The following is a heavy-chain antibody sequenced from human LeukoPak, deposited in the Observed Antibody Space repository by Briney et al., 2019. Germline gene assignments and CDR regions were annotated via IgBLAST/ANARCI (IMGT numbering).Heavy chain of an antibody. V-gene: IGHV3-7*01. J-gene: IGHJ4*02. D-gene: IGHD1-26*01. CDR1: GFTFSSYW. Sequence: GGSLRLSCAASGFTFSSYWMTWVRQGPGKGLEWVANIKPDGSLIYYVDSVKGRFTISRDNAKDSLYLQMNSLRAEDTAVYYCAKWELYSGFYYIDYWGQGTLATVSS. CDR2: IKPDGSLI. CDR3: AKWELYSGFYYIDY.